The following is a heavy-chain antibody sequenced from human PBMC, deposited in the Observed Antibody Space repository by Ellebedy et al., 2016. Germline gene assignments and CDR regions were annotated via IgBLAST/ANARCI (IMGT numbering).Heavy chain of an antibody. CDR2: IKQDGSEK. Sequence: GESLKISCAASGFTFSSYTMNWVRQAPGKGLEWVANIKQDGSEKYYVDSVKGRFTISRDNSKNTLYLQMNSLRAEDTAVYYCARDLPWFDPWGQGTLVTVSS. J-gene: IGHJ5*02. V-gene: IGHV3-7*01. CDR3: ARDLPWFDP. CDR1: GFTFSSYT.